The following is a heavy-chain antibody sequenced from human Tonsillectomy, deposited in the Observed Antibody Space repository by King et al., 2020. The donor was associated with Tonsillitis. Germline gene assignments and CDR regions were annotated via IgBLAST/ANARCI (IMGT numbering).Heavy chain of an antibody. CDR2: IYYSGRP. J-gene: IGHJ6*02. CDR1: GGYISSSSYY. D-gene: IGHD5-18*01. V-gene: IGHV4-39*07. CDR3: ARDYQPRVSSSYVPDYYDYYGMDV. Sequence: QLQESGPGLVKPSETLSLTCTVSGGYISSSSYYWGWIRQPPGQGLEWIGSIYYSGRPYYNPSLKSRVTISVDTSKNQFSLKLSSVTAADTAVYYCARDYQPRVSSSYVPDYYDYYGMDVWGQGTTVTVSS.